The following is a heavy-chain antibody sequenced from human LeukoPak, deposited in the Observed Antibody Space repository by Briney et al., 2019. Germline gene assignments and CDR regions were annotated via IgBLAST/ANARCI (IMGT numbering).Heavy chain of an antibody. CDR2: ISSSSSYI. CDR3: ARDCSGGSCYRNYFFDY. Sequence: AGGSLRLSCAASGFTFSSYSMNWVRQAPGKGLEWVSSISSSSSYIYYADSVKGRFTISRDNAKKSLYLQVNSLRAEDTAVYYCARDCSGGSCYRNYFFDYWGQGTLVTVSS. J-gene: IGHJ4*02. CDR1: GFTFSSYS. V-gene: IGHV3-21*01. D-gene: IGHD2-15*01.